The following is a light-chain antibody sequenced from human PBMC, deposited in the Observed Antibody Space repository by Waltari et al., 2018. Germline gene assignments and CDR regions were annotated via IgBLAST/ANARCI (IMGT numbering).Light chain of an antibody. J-gene: IGLJ2*01. Sequence: QSVLTQPPSASGTPGQRVTISCSGSRSIIGSTYAFWYQQLPGTAPKLLIYRNNQRPSGVPDRFFGSKSGTSASLVISGLRSEDEAYYYCAAWDDSLSGCVVFGGGTKVTVL. CDR3: AAWDDSLSGCVV. CDR1: RSIIGSTY. CDR2: RNN. V-gene: IGLV1-47*01.